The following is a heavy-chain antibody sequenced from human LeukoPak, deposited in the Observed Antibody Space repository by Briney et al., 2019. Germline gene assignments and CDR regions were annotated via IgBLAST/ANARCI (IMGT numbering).Heavy chain of an antibody. CDR3: ARQTNRGAGNFDS. J-gene: IGHJ4*02. Sequence: PSETLSLTCTVSGGSITTYYWSWVRQPPGKGLEWIGYIYYSGSANYNPALKSRVAISVDLSNNQVSLKVDSVTAADTAVYYCARQTNRGAGNFDSWGQGTLVTVSS. D-gene: IGHD1-1*01. V-gene: IGHV4-59*08. CDR1: GGSITTYY. CDR2: IYYSGSA.